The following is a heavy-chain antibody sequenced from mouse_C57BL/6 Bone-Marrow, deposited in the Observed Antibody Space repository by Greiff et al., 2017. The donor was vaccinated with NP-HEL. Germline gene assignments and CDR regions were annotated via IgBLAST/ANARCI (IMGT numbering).Heavy chain of an antibody. V-gene: IGHV5-6*01. CDR2: ISSGGSYT. CDR1: GFTFSSYG. J-gene: IGHJ1*03. D-gene: IGHD1-1*01. CDR3: ARHGPYYYGSSSGYFDV. Sequence: EVMLVESGGDLVKPGGSLKLSCAASGFTFSSYGMSWVRQTPDKRLEWVATISSGGSYTYYPDSVKGRFTISRDNAKNTLYLQMSSLKSEDTAMYYCARHGPYYYGSSSGYFDVWGTGTTVTVSS.